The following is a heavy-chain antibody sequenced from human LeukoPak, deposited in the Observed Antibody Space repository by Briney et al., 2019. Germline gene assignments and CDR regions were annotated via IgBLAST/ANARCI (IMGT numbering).Heavy chain of an antibody. CDR1: AFIFSDYR. Sequence: GGSLRLSCAASAFIFSDYRMSWVRQAPGKGLEWVANIKQDGSENYYVDSVKDRFTISRDNAKNSLYLQMNSLRAEDTAVYYCARMRLVRGAFDIWGQGTRVTVSS. D-gene: IGHD6-6*01. V-gene: IGHV3-7*03. CDR3: ARMRLVRGAFDI. J-gene: IGHJ3*02. CDR2: IKQDGSEN.